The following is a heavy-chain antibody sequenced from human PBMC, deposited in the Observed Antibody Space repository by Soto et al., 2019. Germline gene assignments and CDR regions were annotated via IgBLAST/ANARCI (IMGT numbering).Heavy chain of an antibody. J-gene: IGHJ5*02. Sequence: SVKVSCKASGGTFSSYAISWVRQAPGQGLEWMGGIIPIFGTANYAQKFQGRVTITADESTSTAYMELSSLRSEDTAVYYCALAIAAAGTDNWFDPWGQGTLVTVSS. CDR3: ALAIAAAGTDNWFDP. V-gene: IGHV1-69*13. CDR2: IIPIFGTA. CDR1: GGTFSSYA. D-gene: IGHD6-13*01.